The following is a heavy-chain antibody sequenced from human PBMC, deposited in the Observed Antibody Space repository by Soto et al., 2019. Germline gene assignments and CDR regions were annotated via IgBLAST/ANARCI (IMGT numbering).Heavy chain of an antibody. V-gene: IGHV4-30-4*01. CDR3: ATESSGSSPLHFDF. CDR1: GGSVSNGDYY. D-gene: IGHD3-22*01. Sequence: QVQLQESGPGLVKPSQTLSVTCTVSGGSVSNGDYYWSWIRQPPGKGLEWIGYIYYSGSTYYNPSLNCRVTMSFDTSENQFSLKLSSVTDADTAMYYCATESSGSSPLHFDFWGQGTLVTVSS. J-gene: IGHJ4*02. CDR2: IYYSGST.